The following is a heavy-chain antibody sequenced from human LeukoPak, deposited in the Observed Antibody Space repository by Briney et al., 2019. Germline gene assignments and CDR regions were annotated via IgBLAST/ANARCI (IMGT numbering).Heavy chain of an antibody. Sequence: GGSLRLSCAASGFTVSSNYMSWVRQAPGKGLEWVSVIYSGGSTYYADSVKGRFTISRDNAKNSLYLQMNSLRADDAAVYYCAREGGRTMDVWGQGTTVTVSS. CDR2: IYSGGST. V-gene: IGHV3-66*01. D-gene: IGHD3-16*01. CDR3: AREGGRTMDV. CDR1: GFTVSSNY. J-gene: IGHJ6*02.